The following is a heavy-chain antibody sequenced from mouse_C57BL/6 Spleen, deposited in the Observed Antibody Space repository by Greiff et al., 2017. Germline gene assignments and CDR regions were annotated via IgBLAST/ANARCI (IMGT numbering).Heavy chain of an antibody. D-gene: IGHD1-1*02. Sequence: EVHLVESGGGLVKPGGSLKLSCAASGFTFSDYGMHWVRQAPEKGLEWVAYISSGSSTIYYADTVKGRFTISRDDAKNTLFLQMTSLRSEDPAMYYCARWEVGPYWGQGTTLTVSS. J-gene: IGHJ2*01. CDR2: ISSGSSTI. V-gene: IGHV5-17*01. CDR1: GFTFSDYG. CDR3: ARWEVGPY.